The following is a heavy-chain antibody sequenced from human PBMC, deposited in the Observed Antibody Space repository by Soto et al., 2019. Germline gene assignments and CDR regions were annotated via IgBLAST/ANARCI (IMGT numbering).Heavy chain of an antibody. J-gene: IGHJ4*02. CDR1: GGSISSYY. D-gene: IGHD6-19*01. Sequence: SETLSLTCTVSGGSISSYYWSWIRQPPGKGLEWIGYIYYSGSTNYNPSLKSRVTISVDKSKNQFSLKLSSVTAADTAVYYCARQVGGWPPWYFDYWGQGTLVTLAS. V-gene: IGHV4-59*08. CDR2: IYYSGST. CDR3: ARQVGGWPPWYFDY.